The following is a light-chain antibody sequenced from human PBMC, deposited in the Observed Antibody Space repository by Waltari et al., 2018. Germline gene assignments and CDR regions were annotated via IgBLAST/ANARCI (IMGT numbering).Light chain of an antibody. V-gene: IGKV4-1*01. CDR3: QQSYSIPYT. CDR2: WAS. Sequence: DIVMTQSPASLAVSLGERATINCKSSQSVLHIPNNKNSLTWYQQKPGQPPKLLISWASTRESGVPDRFSGSGSGTDFTLTISSLQAEDVAVYYCQQSYSIPYTFGQGTKLEIK. J-gene: IGKJ2*01. CDR1: QSVLHIPNNKNS.